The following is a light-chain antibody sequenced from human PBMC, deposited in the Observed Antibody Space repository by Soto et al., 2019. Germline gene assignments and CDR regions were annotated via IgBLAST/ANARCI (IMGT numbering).Light chain of an antibody. Sequence: QAVVTQSSSASASLGSSVKLTCTLSSGHSSYIIAWHQQQPGKAPRYLMKLEGSGSYNKGSGVPDRFSGSSSGADRYLTISNLQSEDEADYYCETWDSTVFGGGTKLTVL. CDR2: LEGSGSY. J-gene: IGLJ2*01. V-gene: IGLV4-60*03. CDR1: SGHSSYI. CDR3: ETWDSTV.